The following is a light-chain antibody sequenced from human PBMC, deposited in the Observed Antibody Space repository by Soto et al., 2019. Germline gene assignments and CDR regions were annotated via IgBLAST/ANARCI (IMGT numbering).Light chain of an antibody. CDR3: QQSYSTLWT. J-gene: IGKJ1*01. V-gene: IGKV1-39*01. CDR1: QSISNY. Sequence: DLQMTQSPSSLSASVGDRVTITCRASQSISNYLNWYQQKPGKAPKVLIYAASSLQSGVPPRFSGSGSGTDFTLTISSLQPEDFATYYCQQSYSTLWTFGQGTKVEIK. CDR2: AAS.